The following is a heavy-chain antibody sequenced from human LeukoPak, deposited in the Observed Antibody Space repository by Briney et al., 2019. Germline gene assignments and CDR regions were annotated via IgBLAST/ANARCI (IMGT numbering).Heavy chain of an antibody. CDR3: ARHYDILTGTFPYY. D-gene: IGHD3-9*01. V-gene: IGHV3-7*03. CDR1: GFTFSNYW. CDR2: IRQDGNEK. J-gene: IGHJ4*02. Sequence: GGSLRVSCAASGFTFSNYWMSWVRQAPGQGLEWVANIRQDGNEKYYVGSVRGRFTISRDNAKNSLYLQMSSLRAEDTAVYYCARHYDILTGTFPYYWGQGTLVTVSS.